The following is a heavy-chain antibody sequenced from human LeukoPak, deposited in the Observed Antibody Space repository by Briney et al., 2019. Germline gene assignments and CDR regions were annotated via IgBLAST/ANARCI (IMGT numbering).Heavy chain of an antibody. J-gene: IGHJ6*02. V-gene: IGHV3-23*01. CDR3: ANLPEVFSPGGYGMDV. D-gene: IGHD1-14*01. Sequence: GGSLRVSCAASVVTSTSYAMCWVRPAPGKGREWVSAISGSGGSTYYEDSVKGRFTISRDNSKNTLYLQMNSLRAEDTAVYYCANLPEVFSPGGYGMDVWGQGTTVTVSS. CDR2: ISGSGGST. CDR1: VVTSTSYA.